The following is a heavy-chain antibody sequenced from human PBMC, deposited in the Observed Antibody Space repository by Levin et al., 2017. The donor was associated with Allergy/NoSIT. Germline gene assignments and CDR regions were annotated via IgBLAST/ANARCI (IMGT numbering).Heavy chain of an antibody. CDR3: ARMGLLLVDDYGDYGRQYYYMDV. J-gene: IGHJ6*03. Sequence: GESLKISCKASGYTFSSYGITWVRQAPGQGLEWMGWISAYNGNTNYAQKLQGRVTMTTDTSTSTAYMELGSLRSDDTAVYYWARMGLLLVDDYGDYGRQYYYMDVWGKGTTVTVSS. CDR1: GYTFSSYG. V-gene: IGHV1-18*01. CDR2: ISAYNGNT. D-gene: IGHD4-17*01.